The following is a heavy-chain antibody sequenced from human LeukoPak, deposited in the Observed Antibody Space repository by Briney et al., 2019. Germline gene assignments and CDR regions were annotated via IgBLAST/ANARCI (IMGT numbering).Heavy chain of an antibody. V-gene: IGHV3-30-3*01. CDR1: GFTFTSYP. Sequence: PGGPLRLSCAASGFTFTSYPLHWVRQAPGKGLDWVAVISYDGSNKYYADSVKGRFTISRDNSKNTLYLQMNSLSAADTAVYYCARGVSREGLLGGCFDFWGQGTLVTVSS. D-gene: IGHD2-15*01. J-gene: IGHJ4*02. CDR2: ISYDGSNK. CDR3: ARGVSREGLLGGCFDF.